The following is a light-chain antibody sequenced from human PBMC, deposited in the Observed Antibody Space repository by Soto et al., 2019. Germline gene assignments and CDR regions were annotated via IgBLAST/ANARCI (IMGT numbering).Light chain of an antibody. CDR2: GAS. CDR3: QQYDSSPKT. CDR1: QSVTSNY. J-gene: IGKJ1*01. Sequence: EIVLTQSPGTLSLSPWERATLSCRASQSVTSNYLAWYQQKPGQAPRLLIYGASSRATGIPDRFSGSGSGTDFTLTISRLETEDFAVYYCQQYDSSPKTFGQGTKVDIK. V-gene: IGKV3-20*01.